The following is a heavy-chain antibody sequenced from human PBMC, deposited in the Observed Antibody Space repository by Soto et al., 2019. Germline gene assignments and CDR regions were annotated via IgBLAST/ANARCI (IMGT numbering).Heavy chain of an antibody. D-gene: IGHD4-17*01. CDR1: GYTFTSYY. V-gene: IGHV1-46*01. CDR2: INPSGGST. CDR3: AIDPRNEDYGGNSDQDAFDI. Sequence: QVQLVQSGAEVKKPGASVKVSCKASGYTFTSYYMHWVRQAPGQGLECMGIINPSGGSTSYAQKFQGRVTMTRDTSTSTVYMELSSLRSEDTAVYYCAIDPRNEDYGGNSDQDAFDIWGQGTMVTVSS. J-gene: IGHJ3*02.